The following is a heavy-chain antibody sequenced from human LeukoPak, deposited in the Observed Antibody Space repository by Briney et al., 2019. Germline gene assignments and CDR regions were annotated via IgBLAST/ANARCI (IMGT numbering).Heavy chain of an antibody. CDR1: GFTFSNSW. V-gene: IGHV3-15*01. J-gene: IGHJ4*02. CDR2: IKSKTDGGTT. CDR3: STAAQDSGWGSYRLTDLYYFDY. D-gene: IGHD3-16*02. Sequence: GGSLRLSCAASGFTFSNSWMSWVSQAPGKGLEWVGRIKSKTDGGTTDYAAPVKGRFTISRDDSKNTLYLQMNSLKTEDTAVYYCSTAAQDSGWGSYRLTDLYYFDYWGQGTLVTVSS.